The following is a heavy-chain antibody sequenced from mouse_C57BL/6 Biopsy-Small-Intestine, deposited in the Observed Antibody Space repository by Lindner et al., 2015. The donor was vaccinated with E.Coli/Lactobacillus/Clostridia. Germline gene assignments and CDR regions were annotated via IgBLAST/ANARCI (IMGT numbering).Heavy chain of an antibody. J-gene: IGHJ3*01. CDR1: GYTFTIYV. V-gene: IGHV1-14*01. CDR2: INPNNDGT. Sequence: VQLQESGPELVRPGASVKMSCKASGYTFTIYVMYWVKQKPGQGLERIGYINPNNDGTKYNEKFKGKATLTSDKSSSTVYMELSSLTSEDSAVYYCARDDAAFAYWGQGTLVTVSS. CDR3: ARDDAAFAY.